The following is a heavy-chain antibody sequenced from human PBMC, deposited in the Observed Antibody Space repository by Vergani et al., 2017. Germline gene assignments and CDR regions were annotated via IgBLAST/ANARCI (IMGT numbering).Heavy chain of an antibody. CDR1: GFTFSSYS. D-gene: IGHD4-23*01. J-gene: IGHJ4*02. Sequence: EVQLVESGGGLVKPGGPLRLSCAASGFTFSSYSMNWARQAPGKGLEWVSSISSSSSYIYYADSVKGRFTISRDNAKNSLYLQMNSLRAEDTAVYYCARGTGGGNPDLGYWGQGTLVTVSS. CDR2: ISSSSSYI. CDR3: ARGTGGGNPDLGY. V-gene: IGHV3-21*01.